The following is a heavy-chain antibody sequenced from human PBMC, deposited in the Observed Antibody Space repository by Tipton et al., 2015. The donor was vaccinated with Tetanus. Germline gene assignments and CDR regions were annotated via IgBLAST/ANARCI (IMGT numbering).Heavy chain of an antibody. V-gene: IGHV3-7*01. Sequence: SLRLSCAASGFTFSSYWMSWVRQAPGKGLEWVANIKEDGSEKYYVDSAKGRFTISRDNAKNSLYLQMSSLRAEDTALYYCVRDLNWGSGYWGQGTLVTVSS. D-gene: IGHD7-27*01. CDR2: IKEDGSEK. CDR1: GFTFSSYW. CDR3: VRDLNWGSGY. J-gene: IGHJ4*02.